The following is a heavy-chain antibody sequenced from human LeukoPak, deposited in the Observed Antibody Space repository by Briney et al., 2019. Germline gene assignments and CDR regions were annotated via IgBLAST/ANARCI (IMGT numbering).Heavy chain of an antibody. CDR2: ISTTGSTV. Sequence: GGSLRLSCAASGFSFVGYEMNWVRQAPGKGLEWVSYISTTGSTVYYADYVEGRFTISRDNAKNLLYLKMNSLRAEDAAVYYCARDFPHYYESSHGMDAWGQGTTVTVSS. CDR3: ARDFPHYYESSHGMDA. CDR1: GFSFVGYE. D-gene: IGHD3-22*01. V-gene: IGHV3-48*03. J-gene: IGHJ6*02.